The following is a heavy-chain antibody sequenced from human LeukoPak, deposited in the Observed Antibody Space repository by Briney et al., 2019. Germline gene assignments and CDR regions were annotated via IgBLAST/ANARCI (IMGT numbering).Heavy chain of an antibody. Sequence: PGGSLRLSCAASGFTFDDYAMHWVRQAPGKGLEWVSGISWNSGSIGYADSVKGRFTISRDNAKNSLYLQMNSLRAEDTALYYCAKADGSGYSYGPLDYWAREPWSPSPQ. V-gene: IGHV3-9*01. CDR3: AKADGSGYSYGPLDY. J-gene: IGHJ4*02. CDR2: ISWNSGSI. D-gene: IGHD5-18*01. CDR1: GFTFDDYA.